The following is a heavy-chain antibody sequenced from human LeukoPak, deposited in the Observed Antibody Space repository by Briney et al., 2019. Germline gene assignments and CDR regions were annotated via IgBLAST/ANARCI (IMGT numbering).Heavy chain of an antibody. Sequence: GASVKVSCKASGYTFTTYYIHWVRQAPGQGLEWMGISNPSGGSTDYAQRFQGRVTMTADTSTSTVFMELSSLRSEDTAVYYCTRDRSGILDDYWGQGTLVTVSS. CDR3: TRDRSGILDDY. CDR2: SNPSGGST. J-gene: IGHJ4*02. D-gene: IGHD3-10*01. CDR1: GYTFTTYY. V-gene: IGHV1-46*01.